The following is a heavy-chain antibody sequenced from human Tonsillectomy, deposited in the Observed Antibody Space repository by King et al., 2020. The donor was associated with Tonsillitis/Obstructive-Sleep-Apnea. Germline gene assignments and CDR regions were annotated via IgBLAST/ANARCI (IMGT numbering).Heavy chain of an antibody. CDR1: GFTFSSYA. CDR3: ARDSTLTQFDY. V-gene: IGHV3-30*04. J-gene: IGHJ4*02. Sequence: VQLVESGGGVVQPGRSLRLSCAASGFTFSSYAMHWVRQAPGKGLEWVAVISYDGSNKYYADSVKGRFTISRDNSKDTLYLQMNSLRDEDTAVYYCARDSTLTQFDYWGQGTLVTVSS. D-gene: IGHD2-2*01. CDR2: ISYDGSNK.